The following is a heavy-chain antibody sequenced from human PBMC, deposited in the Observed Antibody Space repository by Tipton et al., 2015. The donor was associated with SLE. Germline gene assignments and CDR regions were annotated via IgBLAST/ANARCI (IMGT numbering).Heavy chain of an antibody. CDR2: MDDSGVT. D-gene: IGHD1-1*01. V-gene: IGHV4-38-2*01. J-gene: IGHJ6*03. CDR3: AREDPTQGYYMDV. CDR1: GYSISSGYY. Sequence: GLVKPSETLSLTCAVSGYSISSGYYWGWIRQPPGQGLEWIGYMDDSGVTGYNPSLKSRVTIFRDTSKNQFSLRLNSVTAGDTAVYYCAREDPTQGYYMDVWGNGTPVTISS.